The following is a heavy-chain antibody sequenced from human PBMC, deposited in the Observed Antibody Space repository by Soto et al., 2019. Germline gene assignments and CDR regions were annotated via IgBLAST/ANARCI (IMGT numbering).Heavy chain of an antibody. CDR1: GYTFTSYA. CDR2: INAGNGNT. CDR3: ANGDPEYSYGYGSEDWFDP. Sequence: ASVKVSCKASGYTFTSYAMHWVRQAPGQRLEWMGWINAGNGNTKYSQKFQGRVTITRDTSASTAYMELSSLRSEDTAVYYCANGDPEYSYGYGSEDWFDPWGQGTLVTSPQ. D-gene: IGHD5-18*01. J-gene: IGHJ5*02. V-gene: IGHV1-3*01.